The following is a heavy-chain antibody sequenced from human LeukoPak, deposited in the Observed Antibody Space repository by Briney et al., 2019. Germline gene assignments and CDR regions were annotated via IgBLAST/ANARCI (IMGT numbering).Heavy chain of an antibody. V-gene: IGHV3-23*01. CDR3: ARVPHYYDTSGYSYFDY. Sequence: GGSLRLPCGASGFTFSSNAMSWVRQAPGKGPEWLSGISASGGTRYYADSVKGRFTISKDNSKNALYLQMDSLRAEDTAVYYCARVPHYYDTSGYSYFDYWGQGSRVTVSS. CDR2: ISASGGTR. D-gene: IGHD3-22*01. CDR1: GFTFSSNA. J-gene: IGHJ4*02.